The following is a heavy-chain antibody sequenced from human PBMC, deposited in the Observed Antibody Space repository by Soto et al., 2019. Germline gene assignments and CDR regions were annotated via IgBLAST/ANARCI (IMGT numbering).Heavy chain of an antibody. J-gene: IGHJ6*02. D-gene: IGHD6-13*01. CDR2: IDPSDSYT. V-gene: IGHV5-10-1*01. Sequence: GESLKISCKGSGYSFTSYWISWVRQMPGKGLEWMGRIDPSDSYTNYSPSFQGHVTISADKSISTAYLQWSSLKASDTAMYYCASIAAAGNSPYYGMDVWGQGTTVTVS. CDR3: ASIAAAGNSPYYGMDV. CDR1: GYSFTSYW.